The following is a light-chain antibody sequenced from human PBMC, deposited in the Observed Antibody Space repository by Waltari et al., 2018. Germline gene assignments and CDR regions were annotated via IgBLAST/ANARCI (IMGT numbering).Light chain of an antibody. CDR3: SSYTSSSTRGVV. V-gene: IGLV2-14*01. CDR1: SSDVGGYNF. Sequence: QSALTQPASVSGSPGQSIILSCTGTSSDVGGYNFVSWYQQHPGKAPKLMIYDVTKRPSGVSDRFSGSKSGNTASLTISGLQAEDEADDYCSSYTSSSTRGVVFGGGTKVTVI. J-gene: IGLJ2*01. CDR2: DVT.